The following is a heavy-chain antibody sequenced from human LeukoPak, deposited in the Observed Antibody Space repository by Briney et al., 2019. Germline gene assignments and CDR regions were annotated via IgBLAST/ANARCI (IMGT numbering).Heavy chain of an antibody. V-gene: IGHV4-30-4*07. CDR2: IYFSGST. CDR1: GASSSSADHY. Sequence: SETLSLTCLVSGASSSSADHYWTWIRQPPGKGLEWVGYIYFSGSTYYNPSLKSRVTISVDTSKNHFSLKLSSVTAADTAVYYCARDFRGGYDFWSGYYTPYYFDYWGQGTLVTVSP. J-gene: IGHJ4*02. CDR3: ARDFRGGYDFWSGYYTPYYFDY. D-gene: IGHD3-3*01.